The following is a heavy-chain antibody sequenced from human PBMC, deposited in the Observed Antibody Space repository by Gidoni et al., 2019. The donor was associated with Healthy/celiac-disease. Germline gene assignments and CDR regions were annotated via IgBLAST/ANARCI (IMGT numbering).Heavy chain of an antibody. D-gene: IGHD4-17*01. J-gene: IGHJ3*02. CDR3: ARDPFSTVTRKAFDI. Sequence: QVQLVQSGAEVKKPGASVKVSCKASGYTFTSSGISWVRQAPGPGLEWMGWISAYNGNTNYAQKLQGRVTMTTDTSTSTAYMELRSLRSDDTAVYYCARDPFSTVTRKAFDIWGQGTMVTVSS. CDR2: ISAYNGNT. CDR1: GYTFTSSG. V-gene: IGHV1-18*01.